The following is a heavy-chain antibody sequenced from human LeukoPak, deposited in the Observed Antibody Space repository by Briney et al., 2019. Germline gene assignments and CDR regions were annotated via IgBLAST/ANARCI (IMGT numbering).Heavy chain of an antibody. CDR2: IDPSDSYS. CDR1: GYSFTSYW. J-gene: IGHJ5*02. Sequence: TGESLRISCKGSGYSFTSYWISWVRQMPGKGLEWMGRIDPSDSYSNYSPSFQGHVTISADKSISTAYLQWSSLKASDTAMYYCARHKHPGDWLDPWGQGTLVTVSS. V-gene: IGHV5-10-1*01. D-gene: IGHD3-10*01. CDR3: ARHKHPGDWLDP.